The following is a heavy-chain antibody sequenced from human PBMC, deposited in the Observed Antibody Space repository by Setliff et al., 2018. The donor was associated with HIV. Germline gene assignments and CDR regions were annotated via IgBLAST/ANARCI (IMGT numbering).Heavy chain of an antibody. CDR3: AKDVCSGGYCYAYYYYGMDV. V-gene: IGHV3-30*02. Sequence: PGGSLRLSCAASVFTFNNYGMNWVRQAPGKGLEWVAFIRYDGSQKYYVDSVKGRFTISRDNSKNTLYLQMNSLRVEDTAVYYCAKDVCSGGYCYAYYYYGMDVWGQGTMVTVSS. J-gene: IGHJ6*02. D-gene: IGHD2-15*01. CDR1: VFTFNNYG. CDR2: IRYDGSQK.